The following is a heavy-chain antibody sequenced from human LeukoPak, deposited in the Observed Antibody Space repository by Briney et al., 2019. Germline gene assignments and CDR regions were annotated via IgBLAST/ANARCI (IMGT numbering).Heavy chain of an antibody. CDR3: TTDRGALTN. V-gene: IGHV3-15*01. J-gene: IGHJ4*02. CDR1: GFTFSNAW. D-gene: IGHD1-1*01. CDR2: IQSKTDGGTT. Sequence: PGGSLRLSCAASGFTFSNAWMSWVRQAPGKGLEWVGRIQSKTDGGTTDYAAPVKGRFTISRDDSKTTLYLQMNSLKTEDTAIYYCTTDRGALTNWGQGTLVTVSS.